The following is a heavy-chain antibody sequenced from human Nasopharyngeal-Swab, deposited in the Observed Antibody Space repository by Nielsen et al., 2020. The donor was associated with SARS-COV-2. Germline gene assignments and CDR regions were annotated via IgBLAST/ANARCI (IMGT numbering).Heavy chain of an antibody. D-gene: IGHD3-3*01. J-gene: IGHJ4*02. Sequence: RQATGKGLEWIGEINHSGSTNYNPSLKSRLTISVDTSKNQFSLKLSSVTAADTAVYYCVRRPYDFWSGYYDYYFDYWGQGTLVTVSS. CDR2: INHSGST. V-gene: IGHV4-34*01. CDR3: VRRPYDFWSGYYDYYFDY.